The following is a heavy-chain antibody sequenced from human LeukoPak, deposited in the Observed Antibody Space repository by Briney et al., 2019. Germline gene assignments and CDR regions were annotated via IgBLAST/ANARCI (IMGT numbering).Heavy chain of an antibody. D-gene: IGHD3-22*01. Sequence: PGGSLILSCAASGLPFSTCAMYWVRQAPGKGLEWVGGISWNGDSLNYASSVSGSFHISRENAQNSLYLQMNRLGAEDQALYYCAKDLGNYSDTNAADYWGQGTLVTVSS. J-gene: IGHJ4*02. CDR3: AKDLGNYSDTNAADY. CDR1: GLPFSTCA. CDR2: ISWNGDSL. V-gene: IGHV3-9*01.